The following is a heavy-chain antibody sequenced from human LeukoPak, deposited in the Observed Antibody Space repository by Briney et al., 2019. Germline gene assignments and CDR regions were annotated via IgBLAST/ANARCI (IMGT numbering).Heavy chain of an antibody. Sequence: GGSLRLSCAASGFTFSSYAMRWVRQAPGKGLEWVAVISYDGSNKYYADSVKGRFTISRDNSKNTLYLQMNSLRAEDTAVYYCARDPYYYDSSGFDYWGQGTLVTVSS. V-gene: IGHV3-30-3*01. CDR3: ARDPYYYDSSGFDY. J-gene: IGHJ4*02. D-gene: IGHD3-22*01. CDR2: ISYDGSNK. CDR1: GFTFSSYA.